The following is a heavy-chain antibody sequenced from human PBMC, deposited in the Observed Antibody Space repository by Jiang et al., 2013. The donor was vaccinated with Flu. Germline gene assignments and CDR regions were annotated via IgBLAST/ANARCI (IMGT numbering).Heavy chain of an antibody. Sequence: VQLLESGGGVVQPGGSLRLSCAASGFTFSSYGMHWVRQAPGKGLEWVAFIRYDGSNKYYADSVKGRFTISRDNSKNTLYLQMNSLRAEDTAVYYCAKASLVVTAVKGHYYYYGMDVWGQGTTVTVSS. CDR3: AKASLVVTAVKGHYYYYGMDV. D-gene: IGHD2-21*02. CDR2: IRYDGSNK. V-gene: IGHV3-30*02. CDR1: GFTFSSYG. J-gene: IGHJ6*02.